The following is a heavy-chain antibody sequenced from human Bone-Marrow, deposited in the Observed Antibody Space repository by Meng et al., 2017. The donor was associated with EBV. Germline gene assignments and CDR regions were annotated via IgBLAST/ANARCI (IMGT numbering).Heavy chain of an antibody. D-gene: IGHD3-22*01. V-gene: IGHV4-4*02. CDR3: ARDQGYYDSRGFDY. J-gene: IGHJ4*02. CDR2: IYHSGST. CDR1: GGAISSSNW. Sequence: VQLQEPGPGLVPHSGTLSPTRACSGGAISSSNWWSWGRQPPGKGLEWIGEIYHSGSTNYNPSLKSRVTISVDKSKNQFSLKLSSVTAADTAVYYCARDQGYYDSRGFDYWGQGTLVTVSS.